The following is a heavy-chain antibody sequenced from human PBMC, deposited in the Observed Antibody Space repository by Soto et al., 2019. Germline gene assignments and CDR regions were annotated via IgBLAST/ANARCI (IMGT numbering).Heavy chain of an antibody. D-gene: IGHD6-13*01. J-gene: IGHJ3*02. Sequence: EVQLVESGGGLVKPGGSLSLSCAASGFTFSSYSMNWVRQAPGKGLEWVSSISSSSSYIYYADSVKGRFTISRDNAKNSLYLQMNSLRAEDTAVYYCARSSRVQDAFDIWGQGTMVTVSS. CDR1: GFTFSSYS. V-gene: IGHV3-21*01. CDR3: ARSSRVQDAFDI. CDR2: ISSSSSYI.